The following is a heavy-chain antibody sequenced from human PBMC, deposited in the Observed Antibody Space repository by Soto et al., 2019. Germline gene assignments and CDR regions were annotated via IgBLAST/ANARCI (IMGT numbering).Heavy chain of an antibody. J-gene: IGHJ5*02. D-gene: IGHD5-18*01. CDR3: ARDSGYNYGSFRWFDP. CDR2: IYYSGST. V-gene: IGHV4-59*01. CDR1: GGSISSYY. Sequence: SETLSLTCTVSGGSISSYYWSWIRQPPGKGLEWIGYIYYSGSTNYTPSLKSRVTISVDTSKNQFSLKLSSVTAADTAVYYCARDSGYNYGSFRWFDPWGQGTLVTVSS.